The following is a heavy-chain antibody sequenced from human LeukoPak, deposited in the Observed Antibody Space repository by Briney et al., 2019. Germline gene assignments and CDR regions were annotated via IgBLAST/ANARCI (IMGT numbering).Heavy chain of an antibody. CDR1: GYTFTSYY. J-gene: IGHJ6*02. CDR2: INPSGGST. D-gene: IGHD5-24*01. V-gene: IGHV1-46*01. CDR3: ASSPEMATIRRNLYYYYGMDV. Sequence: ASVKVSCKASGYTFTSYYMHWVRQAPGQGLEWMGIINPSGGSTSYAQKFQGRVTMTRDTSTSTVYMELSSLRSEDTAVYYCASSPEMATIRRNLYYYYGMDVWGQGTTVTVSS.